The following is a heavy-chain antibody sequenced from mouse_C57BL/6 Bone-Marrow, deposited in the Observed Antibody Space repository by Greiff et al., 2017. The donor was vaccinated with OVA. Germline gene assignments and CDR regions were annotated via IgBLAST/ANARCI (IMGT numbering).Heavy chain of an antibody. V-gene: IGHV1-18*01. CDR1: GYTFTDYN. Sequence: VQLQQSGPELVKPGASVKIPCKASGYTFTDYNMDWVKQSHGKSLEWIGDINPNNGGTIYNQKFKGKATLTVDQSSSTAYMQLNSLTSEDSAVYYCARWGTTVVDAMDYWGQGTSVTVSS. CDR2: INPNNGGT. D-gene: IGHD1-1*01. CDR3: ARWGTTVVDAMDY. J-gene: IGHJ4*01.